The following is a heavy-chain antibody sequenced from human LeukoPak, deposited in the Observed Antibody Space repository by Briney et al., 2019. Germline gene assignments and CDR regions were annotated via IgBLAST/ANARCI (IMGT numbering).Heavy chain of an antibody. V-gene: IGHV3-23*01. Sequence: GGSLRLSCAASGFTFSTYVVNWVRQAPGKGLEWVSAISGSGGSTYYADSVKGRFTISRDNSKNTLYLQMNSLRAEDTAVYYCAKDRNIAAAGTNYWGQGTLVTVSS. CDR2: ISGSGGST. CDR3: AKDRNIAAAGTNY. CDR1: GFTFSTYV. D-gene: IGHD6-13*01. J-gene: IGHJ4*02.